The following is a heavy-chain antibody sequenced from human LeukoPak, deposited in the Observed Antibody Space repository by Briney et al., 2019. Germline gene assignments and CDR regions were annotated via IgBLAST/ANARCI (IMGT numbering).Heavy chain of an antibody. CDR1: GGTFSSYA. J-gene: IGHJ4*02. V-gene: IGHV1-69*05. CDR2: IIPIFGTA. CDR3: ARVLTYYDFWSGYHQYYFDY. Sequence: ASVKVSCKASGGTFSSYAISWVRQAPGQGLEWMGGIIPIFGTANYAQKFQGRVTITRDTSASTAYMELSSLRSEDTAVYYCARVLTYYDFWSGYHQYYFDYWGQGTLVTVSS. D-gene: IGHD3-3*01.